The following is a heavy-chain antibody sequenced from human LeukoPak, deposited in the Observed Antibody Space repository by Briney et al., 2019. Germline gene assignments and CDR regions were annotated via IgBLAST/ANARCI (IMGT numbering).Heavy chain of an antibody. CDR2: VSAYNGKP. CDR3: ARGDYYDSSGYYYYYYYMDV. J-gene: IGHJ6*03. CDR1: GYTFTSYG. V-gene: IGHV1-18*01. Sequence: ASVNVSCKASGYTFTSYGISWVRQAPGQGLEGMGWVSAYNGKPNYAQKLQGRVTMTTDTSTSTVYMELRSLRSDDTAVYYCARGDYYDSSGYYYYYYYMDVWGKGTTVTVSS. D-gene: IGHD3-22*01.